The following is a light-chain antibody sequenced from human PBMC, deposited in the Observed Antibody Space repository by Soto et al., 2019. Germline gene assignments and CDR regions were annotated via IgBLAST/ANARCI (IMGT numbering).Light chain of an antibody. CDR2: DAF. Sequence: DIRMTQSPSSVSASVGDRVTITCRASQDISNLLGWFQQKPGKAPKLLIYDAFKLQTGVPSRFSGSGSGTEFTLTITSLQPEDFATYYCQQGHTFPWTFGQRTKVEIK. CDR3: QQGHTFPWT. CDR1: QDISNL. V-gene: IGKV1-12*01. J-gene: IGKJ1*01.